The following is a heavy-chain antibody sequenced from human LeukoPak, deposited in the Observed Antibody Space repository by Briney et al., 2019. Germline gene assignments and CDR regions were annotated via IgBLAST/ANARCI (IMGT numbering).Heavy chain of an antibody. D-gene: IGHD5-12*01. V-gene: IGHV1-24*01. CDR3: ATGDIVATPYAFDI. J-gene: IGHJ3*02. Sequence: ASVTVSCKVSGYTLTELSMHWVRQAPGKGLEWMGGFDPEDGETIYAQKFQGRVTMTEDTSTDTAYMELSSLRSEDTAVYYCATGDIVATPYAFDIWGQGTMVTVSS. CDR2: FDPEDGET. CDR1: GYTLTELS.